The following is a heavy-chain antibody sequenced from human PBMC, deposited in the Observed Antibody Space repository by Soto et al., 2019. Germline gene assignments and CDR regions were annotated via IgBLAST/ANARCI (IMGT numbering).Heavy chain of an antibody. D-gene: IGHD3-22*01. CDR1: GYIFTNHY. CDR3: ARADYYDSSGFYYDC. V-gene: IGHV1-46*01. CDR2: INPSGGST. Sequence: ASVKVSCKASGYIFTNHYIHWVRQAPGQGLEWMGIINPSGGSTNYLQKFQGRITMTRDTSTSTVYMELSSLRSEDTAVYFCARADYYDSSGFYYDCWGQGTRVTVSS. J-gene: IGHJ4*02.